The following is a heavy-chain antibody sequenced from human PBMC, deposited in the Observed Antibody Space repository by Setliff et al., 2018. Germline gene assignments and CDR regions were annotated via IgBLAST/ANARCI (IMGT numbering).Heavy chain of an antibody. J-gene: IGHJ4*02. D-gene: IGHD2-2*01. V-gene: IGHV1-18*01. CDR3: ARGPPDFVVGPAAAKFDY. CDR2: TSA. CDR1: GYTFTNYG. Sequence: ASVKVSCKTSGYTFTNYGINGVRQAPGQGLEWMGWTSAYTQKFKGGVTMTTDTPTSTAYMELRSLRSDDTSVSFCARGPPDFVVGPAAAKFDYWGQGTLVTVPQ.